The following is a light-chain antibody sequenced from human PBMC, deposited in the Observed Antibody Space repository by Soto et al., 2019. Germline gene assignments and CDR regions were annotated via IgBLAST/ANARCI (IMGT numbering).Light chain of an antibody. CDR3: QQYENLPP. J-gene: IGKJ5*01. CDR1: QEISNC. V-gene: IGKV1-33*01. CDR2: DAS. Sequence: DIQMTQSTSSLSASVGDRVTITCQASQEISNCLNWYRQKPGRAPKLLIYDASNLEAGVPSRFRGSGSETEFTFTISRLQPEDIATYYCQQYENLPPFGQGTRLEI.